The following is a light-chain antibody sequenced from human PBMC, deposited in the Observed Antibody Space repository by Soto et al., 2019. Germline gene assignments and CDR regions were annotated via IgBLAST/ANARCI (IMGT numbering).Light chain of an antibody. CDR1: QSISSW. CDR2: KAS. CDR3: QQYNNYWT. Sequence: DIQMTQAPSTLSASVGDRVTITCRASQSISSWLAWYQQKPGKAPKALIYKASSLESGVPSRFSGSGSGTEFTLTISSLQPDDFANYYCQQYNNYWTFGQGTKVDIK. V-gene: IGKV1-5*03. J-gene: IGKJ1*01.